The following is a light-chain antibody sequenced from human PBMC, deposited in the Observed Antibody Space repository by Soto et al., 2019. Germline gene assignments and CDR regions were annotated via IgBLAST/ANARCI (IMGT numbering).Light chain of an antibody. CDR2: GAS. CDR3: QQHGSSPIT. Sequence: EIVLTQSPCTLSWSPGERVTLSCGASQTVTRNYLAWHQQKHGQTPRLLVYGASSRATGIPDRFSGSGYGTDFNLTISRLETEDFAVYYCQQHGSSPITFGQGTRLEIK. V-gene: IGKV3-20*01. J-gene: IGKJ5*01. CDR1: QTVTRNY.